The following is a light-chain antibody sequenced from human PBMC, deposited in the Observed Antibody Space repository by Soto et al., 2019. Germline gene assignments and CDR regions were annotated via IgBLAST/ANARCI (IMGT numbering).Light chain of an antibody. CDR2: WAS. CDR3: QQYNCWPRWT. Sequence: IVLTQWRDSLCVCVGFCGTINCKCSQRVVYSFNNKNYLAWYQQKPRQPPKLLIYWASTRESGVPERFSGSVSGTDFTLTISSLQAEEFAVYYCQQYNCWPRWTVGQGTKVDI. J-gene: IGKJ1*01. V-gene: IGKV4-1*01. CDR1: QRVVYSFNNKNY.